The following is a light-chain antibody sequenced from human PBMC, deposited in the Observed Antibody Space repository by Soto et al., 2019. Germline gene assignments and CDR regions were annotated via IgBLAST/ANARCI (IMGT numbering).Light chain of an antibody. CDR1: QGISSW. CDR2: DAS. Sequence: IQMSQSPSTLSASVGDRVTITCRASQGISSWLAWYQQQPGKAPKLLIYDASSLESGVPSRVSGSGSETEFTLTISSLQPDDFATYYCQQYNSYPKTFGQGTKVDI. CDR3: QQYNSYPKT. J-gene: IGKJ1*01. V-gene: IGKV1-5*01.